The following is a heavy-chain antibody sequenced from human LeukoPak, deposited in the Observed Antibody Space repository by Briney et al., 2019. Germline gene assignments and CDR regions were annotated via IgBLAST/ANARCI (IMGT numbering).Heavy chain of an antibody. J-gene: IGHJ4*02. D-gene: IGHD3-22*01. CDR2: IIPIFRTA. V-gene: IGHV1-69*13. CDR3: ARALRYYSDSSGYAFDY. CDR1: GGTFRSFA. Sequence: ASVKVSCKASGGTFRSFAISWVRQAPGQGLEWMGGIIPIFRTANYAQKFQGRVTITADESTSTAYMELSSLRSEDTAVYYCARALRYYSDSSGYAFDYRGQGTLVTVSS.